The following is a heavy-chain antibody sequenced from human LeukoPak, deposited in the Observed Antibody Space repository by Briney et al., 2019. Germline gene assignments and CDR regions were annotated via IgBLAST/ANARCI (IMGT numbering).Heavy chain of an antibody. CDR3: TRAPVSSSWYEFIDY. CDR1: GFTFGDYG. D-gene: IGHD6-13*01. CDR2: IRNEAYGGTT. Sequence: GGSLRLSCIASGFTFGDYGMSWVRQAPGKGLEWVGFIRNEAYGGTTEYAASVKGRFTISRDDSKSIAYLQMSSLKTEDTAVYYCTRAPVSSSWYEFIDYWGQGALVIVSS. J-gene: IGHJ4*02. V-gene: IGHV3-49*04.